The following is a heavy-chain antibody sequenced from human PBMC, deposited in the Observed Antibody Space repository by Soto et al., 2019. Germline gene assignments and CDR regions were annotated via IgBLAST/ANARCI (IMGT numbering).Heavy chain of an antibody. V-gene: IGHV1-2*02. CDR1: GYTFTGYY. D-gene: IGHD3-10*01. CDR3: ARVGGTFTMIRGEVYPLYYSDY. J-gene: IGHJ4*02. Sequence: GASVKVSCKASGYTFTGYYMHWVRQAPGQGLEWMGWINPNSGGTNYAQKFQGRVTMTRDTSISTAYMELRRLRSDDTAVYCCARVGGTFTMIRGEVYPLYYSDYWGQGTLVTVSS. CDR2: INPNSGGT.